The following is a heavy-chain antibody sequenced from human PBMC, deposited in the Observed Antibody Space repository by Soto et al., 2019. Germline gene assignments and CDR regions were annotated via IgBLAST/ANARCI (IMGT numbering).Heavy chain of an antibody. V-gene: IGHV3-30-3*01. Sequence: QVQLVESGGGVVQPGRSLRLSCAASGFTFSSYAMHWVRQAPGKGLEWVAVISYDGSNKYYADSVKGRFTISRDNSKNTLYLQMNSLRAEDTAVYYCARPTGDKNGYYYYGMDVWGQGTTVTVSS. J-gene: IGHJ6*02. CDR1: GFTFSSYA. D-gene: IGHD7-27*01. CDR3: ARPTGDKNGYYYYGMDV. CDR2: ISYDGSNK.